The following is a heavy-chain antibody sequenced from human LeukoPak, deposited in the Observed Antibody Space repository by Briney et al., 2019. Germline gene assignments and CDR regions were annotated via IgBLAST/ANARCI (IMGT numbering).Heavy chain of an antibody. CDR2: IYSGGNT. Sequence: GGSLRLSCAASGFTVSSSPINWVRQAPGRGLEWVSVIYSGGNTFYADSVKGRFTISRHNSENTLYLQMNSLRAEDTAVYYCAKDALSCYYDNTGHPDYWGQGTLVTVSS. CDR3: AKDALSCYYDNTGHPDY. J-gene: IGHJ4*02. V-gene: IGHV3-53*04. CDR1: GFTVSSSP. D-gene: IGHD3-22*01.